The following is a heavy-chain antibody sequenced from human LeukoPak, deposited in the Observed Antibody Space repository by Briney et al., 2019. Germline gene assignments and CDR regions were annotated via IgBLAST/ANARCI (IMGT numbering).Heavy chain of an antibody. D-gene: IGHD6-13*01. J-gene: IGHJ5*02. CDR2: INPNSGGT. CDR1: GYTFTGYY. V-gene: IGHV1-2*02. CDR3: ARAYRSSWYSWFDP. Sequence: ASVKVSCKASGYTFTGYYMHWVRQAPGQGLEWMGWINPNSGGTNYAQKFQGRVTMTRDTSISTAYMELSRLRSDDTAVYYCARAYRSSWYSWFDPWGQGTLVTVSS.